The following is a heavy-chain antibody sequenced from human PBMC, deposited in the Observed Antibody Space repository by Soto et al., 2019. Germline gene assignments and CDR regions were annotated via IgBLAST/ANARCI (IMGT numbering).Heavy chain of an antibody. Sequence: PSETLSLTCTVSGGSISNYYWSWIRQPPGKGLEWIGHVFSSGRTNYNPSLKSRVTISVDTSKNQFSLKLSSVTAADTAVYYCARVMTNYGDSEYFQPWGQGTLVTVSS. V-gene: IGHV4-59*01. J-gene: IGHJ1*01. CDR2: VFSSGRT. CDR3: ARVMTNYGDSEYFQP. CDR1: GGSISNYY. D-gene: IGHD1-7*01.